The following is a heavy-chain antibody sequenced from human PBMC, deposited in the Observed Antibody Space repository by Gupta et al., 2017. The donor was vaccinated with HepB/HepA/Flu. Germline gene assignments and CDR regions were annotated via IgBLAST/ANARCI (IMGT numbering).Heavy chain of an antibody. CDR2: ISYDGSNK. CDR1: AFTFSRYG. D-gene: IGHD3-22*01. V-gene: IGHV3-30*18. Sequence: VQLVASGGGVVQPGRSLRLSCAASAFTFSRYGMPWVRPAPGTGLEWVAVISYDGSNKYYADSVKGRVTISRDNSKNTLYLQMNSLRAEDTAVYDCAKDFGMCDYYESSGYCDAFDIWGQGTMVTGSS. J-gene: IGHJ3*02. CDR3: AKDFGMCDYYESSGYCDAFDI.